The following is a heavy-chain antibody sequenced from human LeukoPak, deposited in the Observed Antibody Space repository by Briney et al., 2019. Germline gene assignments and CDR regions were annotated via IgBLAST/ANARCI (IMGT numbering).Heavy chain of an antibody. D-gene: IGHD2-21*01. Sequence: GGSLRLFCAVSGFTLSTYAMSWVRHPPGKGRVWVTAKRSSDAGTYHADSVRGRFTISRDDSKNTLYLQMNSLRAEDAAVYFCAKAPVTSCRGAYCYPFDSWGQGTLVTVSS. CDR1: GFTLSTYA. J-gene: IGHJ4*02. CDR2: KRSSDAGT. V-gene: IGHV3-23*01. CDR3: AKAPVTSCRGAYCYPFDS.